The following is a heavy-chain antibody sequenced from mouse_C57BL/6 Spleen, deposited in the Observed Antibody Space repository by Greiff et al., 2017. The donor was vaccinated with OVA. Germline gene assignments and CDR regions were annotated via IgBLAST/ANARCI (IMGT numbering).Heavy chain of an antibody. CDR2: IHPNSGST. Sequence: QVQLQQPGAELVKPGASVKLSCKASGYTFTSYWMHWVKQRPGQGLEWIGMIHPNSGSTNYNEKFKSKATLTVDKSSSTAYMQLSSLTSEDSAVYYCARRGVMVTTGAMDCWGQGTSVTVSS. CDR1: GYTFTSYW. V-gene: IGHV1-64*01. D-gene: IGHD2-2*01. J-gene: IGHJ4*01. CDR3: ARRGVMVTTGAMDC.